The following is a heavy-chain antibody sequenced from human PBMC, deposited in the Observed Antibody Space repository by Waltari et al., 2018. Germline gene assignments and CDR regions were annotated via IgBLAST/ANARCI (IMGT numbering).Heavy chain of an antibody. Sequence: QLQLQESGPGLVKPSETLSLPCTVSGGSISSGSYYWGWIRQPPGKGLESIGYISYSGTTYYNLSLKSRVTMSVDTSRDQYSLSLRSVAAADTAVYYCARYYGNGEGWLDPWGQGTLVTVSS. J-gene: IGHJ5*02. CDR3: ARYYGNGEGWLDP. D-gene: IGHD3-3*01. V-gene: IGHV4-39*07. CDR2: ISYSGTT. CDR1: GGSISSGSYY.